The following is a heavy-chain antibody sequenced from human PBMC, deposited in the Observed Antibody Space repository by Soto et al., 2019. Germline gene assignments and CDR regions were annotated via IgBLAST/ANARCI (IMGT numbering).Heavy chain of an antibody. D-gene: IGHD4-17*01. J-gene: IGHJ5*02. V-gene: IGHV4-39*01. CDR3: ASSYLTPSDYGDSNWFDP. CDR2: IYYSGST. Sequence: QLQLQESGPGLVKPSETLSLTCTVSGGSISSSSYYWGWIRQPPGKGLEWIGSIYYSGSTYYNPSLKSRVTISVDTSKNQFSLKLSSVTAADTAVYYCASSYLTPSDYGDSNWFDPWGQGTLVTVSS. CDR1: GGSISSSSYY.